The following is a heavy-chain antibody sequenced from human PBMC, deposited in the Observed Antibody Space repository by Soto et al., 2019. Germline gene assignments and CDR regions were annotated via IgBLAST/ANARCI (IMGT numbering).Heavy chain of an antibody. Sequence: SETLSLTCTVSGGSISSGGYYWSWIRQHPGKGLEWIGYIYYSGSTYYNPSLKSRVTISVDTSKNQFSLKLSSVTAADTAVYYCARIPFNWSGYHTTYYYYGMDVWGQGTTVTVSS. CDR2: IYYSGST. V-gene: IGHV4-31*03. J-gene: IGHJ6*02. D-gene: IGHD3-3*01. CDR1: GGSISSGGYY. CDR3: ARIPFNWSGYHTTYYYYGMDV.